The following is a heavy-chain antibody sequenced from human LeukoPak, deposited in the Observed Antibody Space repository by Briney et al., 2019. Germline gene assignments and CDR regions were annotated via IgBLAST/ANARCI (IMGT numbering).Heavy chain of an antibody. J-gene: IGHJ4*02. V-gene: IGHV4-34*01. Sequence: SETLSLTCTVSGGSISSYYWSWIRQPPGKGLEWIGEINHSGSTNYNPSLKSRVTISVDTSKNQFSLKLSSVTAADTAVYYCARGGIAVAPWGQGTLVTVSS. CDR2: INHSGST. CDR3: ARGGIAVAP. D-gene: IGHD6-19*01. CDR1: GGSISSYY.